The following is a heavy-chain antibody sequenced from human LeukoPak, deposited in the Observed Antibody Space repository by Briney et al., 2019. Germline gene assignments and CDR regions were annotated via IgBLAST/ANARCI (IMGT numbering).Heavy chain of an antibody. V-gene: IGHV4-39*01. J-gene: IGHJ4*02. CDR2: IYYFGST. Sequence: SETLSLTCTVSGGSISSSSYYWGWIRQPPGRGLEWIGSIYYFGSTYYNPSLKSRVTISVDTSNNQFSLELSSVTAADTAVYYCARHAPYGSGSYYRSCYFDYWGQGTLVTVSS. CDR3: ARHAPYGSGSYYRSCYFDY. CDR1: GGSISSSSYY. D-gene: IGHD3-10*01.